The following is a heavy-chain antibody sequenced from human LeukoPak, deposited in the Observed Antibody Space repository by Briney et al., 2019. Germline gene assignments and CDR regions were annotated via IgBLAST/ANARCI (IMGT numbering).Heavy chain of an antibody. J-gene: IGHJ6*02. CDR1: GGSVTSTTYY. Sequence: PSETLSLTCTVSGGSVTSTTYYWGWVRQPPGKGLEWVGEINHSGSTNYNPSLKSRVTISVDTSKNQFSLRLSSVTVADTAVYYCARHRLYSSSWYYYYYGMDVWGQGTTVTVSS. CDR3: ARHRLYSSSWYYYYYGMDV. CDR2: INHSGST. D-gene: IGHD6-13*01. V-gene: IGHV4-39*01.